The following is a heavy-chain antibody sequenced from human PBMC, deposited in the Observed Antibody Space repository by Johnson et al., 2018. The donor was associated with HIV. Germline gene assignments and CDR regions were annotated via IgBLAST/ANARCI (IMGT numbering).Heavy chain of an antibody. Sequence: QVQLVESGGGVVQPGRSLRLSCAASGFTFSSYALHWVRQAPGKGLEWVSFISYDGNNKIYADSVKGRFTISRDNSKNTLYVQMNSLRAADTAVYYCAREVSAGRYCTTTTCYAAAFDIWGRGTMVTVSS. D-gene: IGHD2-2*01. J-gene: IGHJ3*02. CDR1: GFTFSSYA. V-gene: IGHV3-30*04. CDR3: AREVSAGRYCTTTTCYAAAFDI. CDR2: ISYDGNNK.